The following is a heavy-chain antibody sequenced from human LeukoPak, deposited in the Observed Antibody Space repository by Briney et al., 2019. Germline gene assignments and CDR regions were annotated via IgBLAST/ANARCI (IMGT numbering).Heavy chain of an antibody. CDR2: MYISGST. D-gene: IGHD1-26*01. CDR3: ARDYLVGAPLDY. V-gene: IGHV4-4*07. J-gene: IGHJ4*02. Sequence: SETLSLTCTVSGVSVTNYYWAWIRQPAGKGLEWIGRMYISGSTNYNPSLKSRVTISIDKTKNEFSLRLRSVTAADTAVYYCARDYLVGAPLDYWGQGTLVTVSP. CDR1: GVSVTNYY.